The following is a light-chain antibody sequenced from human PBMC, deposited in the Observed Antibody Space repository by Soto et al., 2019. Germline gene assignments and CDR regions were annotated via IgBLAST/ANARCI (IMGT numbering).Light chain of an antibody. CDR2: EVS. J-gene: IGLJ2*01. CDR1: SSDVGGYNY. CDR3: SSYTSSNVV. Sequence: QSALTQPASVSGSPGQSITISCTGTSSDVGGYNYVSWYQQHPGKAPKLMIYEVSNRPSGVSNRFSGSKSGNTASLTISGLRAEDEADYYCSSYTSSNVVFGGGTKVTVL. V-gene: IGLV2-14*01.